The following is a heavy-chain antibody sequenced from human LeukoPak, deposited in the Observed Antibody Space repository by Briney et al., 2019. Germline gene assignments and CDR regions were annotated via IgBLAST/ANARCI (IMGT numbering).Heavy chain of an antibody. D-gene: IGHD1-14*01. CDR3: ARSNQADDY. Sequence: GSLRLSCVASGFAPSKDWMHWVRQVPGEGLEWVSRISTDGRTTGYADSVKGRFTISRDNAKNTLYLQMDSLRAEDTGVYYCARSNQADDYWGQGTLVTVSS. CDR2: ISTDGRTT. J-gene: IGHJ4*02. V-gene: IGHV3-74*01. CDR1: GFAPSKDW.